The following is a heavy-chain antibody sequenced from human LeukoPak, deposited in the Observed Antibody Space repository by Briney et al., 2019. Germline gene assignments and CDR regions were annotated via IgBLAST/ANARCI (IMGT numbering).Heavy chain of an antibody. CDR1: GGSISSHY. J-gene: IGHJ4*01. V-gene: IGHV4-59*11. D-gene: IGHD1-20*01. Sequence: SETLSLTCTVSGGSISSHYWSWIRQPPGKGLEWIGYIYYSGSTNYNPSLKSRVTISVDTSKNQFSLKLSSVTAADTAVYYCARSANWKFDYWGQEPWSPSPQ. CDR3: ARSANWKFDY. CDR2: IYYSGST.